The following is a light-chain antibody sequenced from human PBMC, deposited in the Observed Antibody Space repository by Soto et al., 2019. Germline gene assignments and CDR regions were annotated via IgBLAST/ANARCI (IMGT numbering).Light chain of an antibody. CDR2: GTS. CDR3: QQYGSSSWT. J-gene: IGKJ1*01. V-gene: IGKV3-20*01. Sequence: VLTQSPGTLSLSPGERATLSCRASQSVSSSYLAWYQQKPGQAPRLLIYGTSSRATAIPDRFSGSGSGTDFTLTISRLEPEDFAVYYCQQYGSSSWTFGQGTRWIS. CDR1: QSVSSSY.